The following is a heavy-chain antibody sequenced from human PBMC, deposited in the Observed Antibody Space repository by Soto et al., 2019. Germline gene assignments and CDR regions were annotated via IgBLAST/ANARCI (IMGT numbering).Heavy chain of an antibody. CDR3: VMWINDHGGLSGMDV. CDR2: ISYDGSNK. Sequence: GGSLRLSCAASGFTFSSYGMHWVRQAPGKGLEWVAVISYDGSNKYYADSVKGRFTISRDNSKNTLYLQMNSLRAEDTAVYYCVMWINDHGGLSGMDVWGQGTTVTVSS. J-gene: IGHJ6*02. V-gene: IGHV3-30*03. D-gene: IGHD5-12*01. CDR1: GFTFSSYG.